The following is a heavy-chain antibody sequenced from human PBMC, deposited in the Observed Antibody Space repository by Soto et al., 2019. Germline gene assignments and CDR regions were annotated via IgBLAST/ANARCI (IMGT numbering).Heavy chain of an antibody. CDR1: GGSISSSSYY. D-gene: IGHD2-15*01. J-gene: IGHJ5*02. V-gene: IGHV4-39*01. Sequence: PSETLSLTCTVSGGSISSSSYYWGWIRQPPGKGLEWIGSIYYSGSTYYNPSLKSRVTISVDTSKNQFSLKLSSVTAADTAVYYCARQPCSGGSCYSGWFDPWGQGTLVTVSS. CDR2: IYYSGST. CDR3: ARQPCSGGSCYSGWFDP.